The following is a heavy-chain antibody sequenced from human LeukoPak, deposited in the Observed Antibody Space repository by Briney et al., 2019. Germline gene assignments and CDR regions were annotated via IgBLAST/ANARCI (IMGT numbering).Heavy chain of an antibody. CDR1: GFTFSSYA. V-gene: IGHV3-30-3*01. CDR2: ISYDGSNK. CDR3: ASLPTYYYYYYGMDV. J-gene: IGHJ6*02. Sequence: PGGSLRLSCAASGFTFSSYAMHRVRQAPGKGLEWVAVISYDGSNKYYADSVKGRFTISRDNSKNTLYLQMNSLRAEDTAVYYCASLPTYYYYYYGMDVWGQGTTVTVSS.